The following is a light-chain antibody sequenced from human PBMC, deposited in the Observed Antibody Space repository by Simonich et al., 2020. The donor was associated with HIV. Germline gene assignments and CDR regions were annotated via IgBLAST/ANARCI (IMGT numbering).Light chain of an antibody. V-gene: IGLV2-14*03. CDR2: NVC. CDR1: SSDIVDYNS. J-gene: IGLJ3*02. Sequence: QSALPQPASVSGSPGQSITLSCPETSSDIVDYNSVSWYQQPPGKAPILMIFNVCQRPTGISNRVSGAWSGNTAALTISGLQAEDEADYYCSSDTSTTTWVFGGGTKLTVL. CDR3: SSDTSTTTWV.